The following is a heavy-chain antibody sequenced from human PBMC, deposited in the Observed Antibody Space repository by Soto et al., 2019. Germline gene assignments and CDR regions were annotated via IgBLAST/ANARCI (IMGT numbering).Heavy chain of an antibody. Sequence: QVQLVQSGAEEKKPGASVKVSCKGFGYTFSNFGITWVRQAPGQGLEWMGWISAYNGYTNSALKFQDRITMTIDTSTSTGFMELRSLSSDDTAVYYCARTCSSCPFDHWGQGTLVTVSS. D-gene: IGHD6-13*01. CDR3: ARTCSSCPFDH. V-gene: IGHV1-18*01. CDR1: GYTFSNFG. CDR2: ISAYNGYT. J-gene: IGHJ4*02.